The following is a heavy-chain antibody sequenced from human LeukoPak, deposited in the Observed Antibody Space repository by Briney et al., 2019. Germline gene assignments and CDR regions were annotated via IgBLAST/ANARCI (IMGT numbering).Heavy chain of an antibody. CDR2: TYYRSKWYN. D-gene: IGHD6-19*01. V-gene: IGHV6-1*01. J-gene: IGHJ4*02. Sequence: SQTLSLTCVVSGDSVSSKNGAWNWIRQSSSRGLEWLGRTYYRSKWYNDYAESMEGRMTISQDTSKNQDSLHLNSVTPDDTAVYYCARDFGTTGWHTFDYWGQGTLVTVSS. CDR1: GDSVSSKNGA. CDR3: ARDFGTTGWHTFDY.